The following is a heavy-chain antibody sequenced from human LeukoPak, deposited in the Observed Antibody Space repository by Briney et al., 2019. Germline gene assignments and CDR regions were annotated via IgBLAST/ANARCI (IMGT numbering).Heavy chain of an antibody. CDR3: AKGRGSSPFRSFDI. V-gene: IGHV3-9*01. CDR2: ISWNSGSI. J-gene: IGHJ3*02. Sequence: GRSLRLSCAASGFRFDDYAMHWVRQAPGKGLEWVSGISWNSGSIGYADSVKGRFTISRDNAKNSLYLQMNSLRAEDTALYYCAKGRGSSPFRSFDIWGQGTMVTVSS. CDR1: GFRFDDYA. D-gene: IGHD3-16*01.